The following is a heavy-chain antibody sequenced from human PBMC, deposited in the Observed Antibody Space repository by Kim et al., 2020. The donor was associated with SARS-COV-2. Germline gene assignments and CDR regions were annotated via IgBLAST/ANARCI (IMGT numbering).Heavy chain of an antibody. CDR1: GFTFSDDF. CDR3: ARDVPKAGTGFDS. D-gene: IGHD6-13*01. CDR2: ISSGSSTT. J-gene: IGHJ4*02. V-gene: IGHV3-11*01. Sequence: GGSLRLSCAASGFTFSDDFMAWIRQRPGKGLEWIAYISSGSSTTFYADSVKGRFTISRDNANKKMFLQMSRLEAEDTAIYYCARDVPKAGTGFDSWGPGTLVTVSS.